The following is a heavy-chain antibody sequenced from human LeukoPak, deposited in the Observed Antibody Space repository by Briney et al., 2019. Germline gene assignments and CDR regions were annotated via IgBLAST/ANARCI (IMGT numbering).Heavy chain of an antibody. CDR1: GFTFNTFT. Sequence: GGSLRVSCLASGFTFNTFTMNWVRQAPGKGPEWISFINTKSKSMYYADSVKGRFTISRDNFRNSLYLQMNNLRAEDTALYYCVRDRDWAFDYWGQGTLVTVSP. D-gene: IGHD3-9*01. CDR3: VRDRDWAFDY. CDR2: INTKSKSM. V-gene: IGHV3-48*01. J-gene: IGHJ4*02.